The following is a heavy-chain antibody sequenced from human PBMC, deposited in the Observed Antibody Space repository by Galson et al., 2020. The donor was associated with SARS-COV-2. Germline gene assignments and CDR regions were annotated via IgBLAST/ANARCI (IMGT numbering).Heavy chain of an antibody. Sequence: SQTLSPTCTVSGGSIIAYYWSWIRQPPGKGLEWIGYIYYSGFTDYNPSLQSRVTISVDTSKNQLSLKLNSLTAADTAVYYCARWNEGLDYWGQGMLVTVSS. CDR2: IYYSGFT. V-gene: IGHV4-59*01. J-gene: IGHJ4*02. CDR1: GGSIIAYY. CDR3: ARWNEGLDY. D-gene: IGHD1-1*01.